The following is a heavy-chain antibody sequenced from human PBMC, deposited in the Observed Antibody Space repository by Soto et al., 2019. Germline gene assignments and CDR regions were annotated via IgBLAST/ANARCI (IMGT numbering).Heavy chain of an antibody. D-gene: IGHD6-19*01. CDR1: GGSISTYW. V-gene: IGHV4-59*01. Sequence: QVQLQESGPGLLKPSETLSLTCTVSGGSISTYWWSWIRQPPGKGLEWIGYIYYGGSTNYNPSLKSRVTRSVDTSKNQFSLRLRSVTDADTAVYYCARGARAVDFDYWGQGTLVTVSS. CDR3: ARGARAVDFDY. J-gene: IGHJ4*02. CDR2: IYYGGST.